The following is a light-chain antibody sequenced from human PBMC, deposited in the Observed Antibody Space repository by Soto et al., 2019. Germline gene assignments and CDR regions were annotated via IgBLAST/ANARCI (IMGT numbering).Light chain of an antibody. Sequence: QSALAQPPSASGSPGQSVTISCTGTSSDVGDNYVSWYQQHLGKAPKLIIYEVTLRPSGVPDRFSGSKSGNTASLTISGLQPDDEAEYFCCSYAGSYTLIFGGGTKVTVL. CDR1: SSDVGDNY. J-gene: IGLJ2*01. CDR3: CSYAGSYTLI. V-gene: IGLV2-8*01. CDR2: EVT.